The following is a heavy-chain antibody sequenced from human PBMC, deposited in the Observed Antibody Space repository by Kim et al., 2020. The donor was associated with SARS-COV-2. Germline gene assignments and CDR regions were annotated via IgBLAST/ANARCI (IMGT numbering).Heavy chain of an antibody. J-gene: IGHJ4*02. D-gene: IGHD4-17*01. V-gene: IGHV4-59*01. CDR3: APYPSSGDHFDY. Sequence: NPSRKSRVTISVDTSKNQFSLKLSSVTAADPAVYYCAPYPSSGDHFDYCGQGTLVTVSS.